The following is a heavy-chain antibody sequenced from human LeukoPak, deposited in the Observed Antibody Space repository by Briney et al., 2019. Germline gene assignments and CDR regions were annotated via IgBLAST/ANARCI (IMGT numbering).Heavy chain of an antibody. CDR1: GFTFSSYA. D-gene: IGHD3-3*01. Sequence: GRSLRLSCAASGFTFSSYAMHWVRQAPGKGLEWVAVISYDGSNKYYADSVKGRFTISRDNSKNTLYLQMNSLRAEDTAVYYCARGGGDFWSGYYYWGQGTLVTVSS. J-gene: IGHJ4*02. CDR2: ISYDGSNK. V-gene: IGHV3-30-3*01. CDR3: ARGGGDFWSGYYY.